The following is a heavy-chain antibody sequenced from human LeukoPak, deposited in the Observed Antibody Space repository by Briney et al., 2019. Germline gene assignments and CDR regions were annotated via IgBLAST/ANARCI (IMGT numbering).Heavy chain of an antibody. CDR1: GFTFSSYG. J-gene: IGHJ4*02. Sequence: GGSLRLSCAASGFTFSSYGMHWVRQAPGKGLEWVAFIRYDGSNKYYADSVKGRFTISRDNAKNSLYLQMNSLRAEDTALYYCARSTTYYYDSSGFDYWGQGTLVTVSS. CDR3: ARSTTYYYDSSGFDY. CDR2: IRYDGSNK. D-gene: IGHD3-22*01. V-gene: IGHV3-30*02.